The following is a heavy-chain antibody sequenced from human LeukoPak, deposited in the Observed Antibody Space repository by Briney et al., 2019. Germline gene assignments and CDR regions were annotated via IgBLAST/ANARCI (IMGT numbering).Heavy chain of an antibody. V-gene: IGHV3-74*01. Sequence: AGGSLRLSCAASGFTFSSYWMHWVRQAPGKGLGWVSRIKNDGSTTTYADSVKGRFTFSRDNAKNSLYLQMNSLRAEDTAVYYCAELGITMIGGVWGKGTTVTISS. CDR2: IKNDGSTT. J-gene: IGHJ6*04. D-gene: IGHD3-10*02. CDR1: GFTFSSYW. CDR3: AELGITMIGGV.